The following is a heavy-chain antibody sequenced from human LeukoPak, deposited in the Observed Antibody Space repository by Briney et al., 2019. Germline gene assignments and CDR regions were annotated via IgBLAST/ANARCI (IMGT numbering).Heavy chain of an antibody. CDR3: ARGYRGRSGSYAYYYYYMDV. Sequence: SETLSLTCTVSGGSISSYYWSWIRQPAGKGLEWIGRIYTSGSTNYNASLKSRVSMSVDTSKNQFSLKLSSVTAADTAVYYCARGYRGRSGSYAYYYYYMDVWGKGTTVTVSS. V-gene: IGHV4-4*07. CDR1: GGSISSYY. J-gene: IGHJ6*03. CDR2: IYTSGST. D-gene: IGHD1-26*01.